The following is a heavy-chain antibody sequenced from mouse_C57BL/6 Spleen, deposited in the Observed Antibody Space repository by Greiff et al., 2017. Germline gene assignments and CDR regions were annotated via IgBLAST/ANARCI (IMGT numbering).Heavy chain of an antibody. CDR2: IYPRSGNT. CDR1: GYTFTSYG. CDR3: AREGVTTVVATDFDY. D-gene: IGHD1-1*01. V-gene: IGHV1-81*01. J-gene: IGHJ2*01. Sequence: QVQLQQSGAELARPGASVKLSCKASGYTFTSYGISWVKQRTGQGLEWIGEIYPRSGNTYYNEKFKGKATLTAEKSSSTAYMELRSLTSEDSAVYFCAREGVTTVVATDFDYWGQGTTLTVSS.